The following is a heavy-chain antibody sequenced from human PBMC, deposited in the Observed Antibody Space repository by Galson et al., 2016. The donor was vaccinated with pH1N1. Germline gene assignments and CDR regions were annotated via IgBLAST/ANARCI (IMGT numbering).Heavy chain of an antibody. V-gene: IGHV6-1*01. CDR1: GDSVSSNSAA. CDR3: ARHSPGRAVGVFDC. Sequence: CAISGDSVSSNSAAWYWIRQSPSRGLEWLGRTYYRSKWFYNYAVSVQGRITTNPDTSKNQFSLQLNSVTPEDTAVYYCARHSPGRAVGVFDCWGQGTLVTVSS. D-gene: IGHD6-19*01. J-gene: IGHJ4*02. CDR2: TYYRSKWFY.